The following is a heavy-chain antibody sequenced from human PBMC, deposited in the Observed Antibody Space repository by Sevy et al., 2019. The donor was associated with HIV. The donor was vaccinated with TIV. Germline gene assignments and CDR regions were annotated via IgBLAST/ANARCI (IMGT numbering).Heavy chain of an antibody. CDR2: ISGSGGTI. Sequence: GGSLRLSCAASGFTFSSYSMNWVRQAPGKGLEWVSYISGSGGTIYYADSVKGRFTISRDNAKNSLYLQMNSLRAEDTAVYYCARLSGYSSSWSYFDYWGQGTLVTVSS. CDR3: ARLSGYSSSWSYFDY. D-gene: IGHD6-13*01. CDR1: GFTFSSYS. V-gene: IGHV3-48*01. J-gene: IGHJ4*02.